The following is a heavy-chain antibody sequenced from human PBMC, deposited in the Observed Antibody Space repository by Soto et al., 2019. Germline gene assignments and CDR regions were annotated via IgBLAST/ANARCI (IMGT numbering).Heavy chain of an antibody. J-gene: IGHJ4*02. Sequence: SETLSLTCTVSGGSISSYYWSWIRQPPGKGLECIGYIYYSGSTNYNPSLKSRVTISVDTSMNQFSLNLSSVTAADTAVYYCERGYSWLDYWGQGTLVTVSS. CDR2: IYYSGST. CDR1: GGSISSYY. CDR3: ERGYSWLDY. V-gene: IGHV4-59*01. D-gene: IGHD5-12*01.